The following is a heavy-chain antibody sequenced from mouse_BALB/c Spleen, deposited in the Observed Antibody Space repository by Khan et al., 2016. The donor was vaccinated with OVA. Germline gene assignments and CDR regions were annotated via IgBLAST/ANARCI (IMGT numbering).Heavy chain of an antibody. J-gene: IGHJ3*01. V-gene: IGHV5-12*02. CDR1: GFTCTDYY. CDR3: AREGDGGGLAY. D-gene: IGHD1-1*02. CDR2: IINRGTTP. Sequence: EVELVESGGVFIQPVGSLTLSCATSGFTCTDYYMYRVRQTPEKRLEWFAYIINRGTTPFYSDAVRGRLPLSRQNAKNILNLQMSRLKSEDTAMYYGAREGDGGGLAYWGQGTLVTVSA.